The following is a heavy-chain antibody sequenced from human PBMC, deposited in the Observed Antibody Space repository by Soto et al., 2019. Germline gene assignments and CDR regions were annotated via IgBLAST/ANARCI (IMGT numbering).Heavy chain of an antibody. D-gene: IGHD6-6*01. CDR3: ARRTSSSSSYYYYGMDV. V-gene: IGHV4-4*02. CDR1: GGSISSSHW. J-gene: IGHJ6*02. Sequence: SETLSLTCAVSGGSISSSHWCRCVRHPPGKGLEWIGEIYHSGSTNYNPSLKSRVTISVDKSKNQFSLELRSLSSDDTAVYYCARRTSSSSSYYYYGMDVWGQGTTVTVSS. CDR2: IYHSGST.